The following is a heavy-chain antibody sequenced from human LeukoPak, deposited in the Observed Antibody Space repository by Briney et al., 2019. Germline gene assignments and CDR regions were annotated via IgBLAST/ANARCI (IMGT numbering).Heavy chain of an antibody. Sequence: SETLSLTCTVSGYSISSGYYWGWIRQPPGKGLEWIGSIYHSGNTYYNPSLKSRVTMSVDTSKNQFSLKLSSVTAADTAVYYCARRLGRKFGERFYYYHYMDVWGKGTTVTISS. CDR3: ARRLGRKFGERFYYYHYMDV. J-gene: IGHJ6*03. V-gene: IGHV4-38-2*02. CDR1: GYSISSGYY. D-gene: IGHD3-10*01. CDR2: IYHSGNT.